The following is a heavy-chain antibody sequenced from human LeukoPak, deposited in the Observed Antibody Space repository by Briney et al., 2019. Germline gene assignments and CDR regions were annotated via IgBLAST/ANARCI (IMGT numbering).Heavy chain of an antibody. Sequence: SETPSLTCTVSGGSISSSSYYWGWIRQPPGKGLEWIGSIYYSGSTYYNPSLKSRVTISVDTSKNQFSLKLSSVTAADTAVYYRARHPRSGRNFDYWGQGTLVTVSS. CDR3: ARHPRSGRNFDY. CDR1: GGSISSSSYY. V-gene: IGHV4-39*01. D-gene: IGHD6-19*01. J-gene: IGHJ4*02. CDR2: IYYSGST.